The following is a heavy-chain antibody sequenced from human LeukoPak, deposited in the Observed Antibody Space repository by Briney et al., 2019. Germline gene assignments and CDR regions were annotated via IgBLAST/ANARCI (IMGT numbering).Heavy chain of an antibody. Sequence: SETLSLTCTVSGDSISSYYWSWIRQPPGKGLEWIGYIYYSGSTKYNPSLKSRVTISVDTSKNQFSLKLSSVTAADTAVYYCARQGKYMAATGTPNFDYWGQGTLVTVSS. J-gene: IGHJ4*02. D-gene: IGHD6-13*01. CDR2: IYYSGST. V-gene: IGHV4-59*01. CDR1: GDSISSYY. CDR3: ARQGKYMAATGTPNFDY.